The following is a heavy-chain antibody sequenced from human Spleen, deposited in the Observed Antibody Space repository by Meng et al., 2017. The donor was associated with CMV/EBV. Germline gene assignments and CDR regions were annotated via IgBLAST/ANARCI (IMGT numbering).Heavy chain of an antibody. J-gene: IGHJ6*02. D-gene: IGHD3-3*01. V-gene: IGHV3-30*14. CDR2: ISYDGSNK. Sequence: GESLKISCAASGFTFSSYAMHWVRQAPGKGLEWVAVISYDGSNKYYADSVKGRFTISRDDSKNTLFLQMNSLRAGDTAVYYCARASKDFLSGHWNYGMDVWGQGTTVTVSS. CDR1: GFTFSSYA. CDR3: ARASKDFLSGHWNYGMDV.